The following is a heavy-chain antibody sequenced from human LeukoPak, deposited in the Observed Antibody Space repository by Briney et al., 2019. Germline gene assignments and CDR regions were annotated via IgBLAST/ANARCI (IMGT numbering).Heavy chain of an antibody. J-gene: IGHJ3*02. Sequence: GGSLRLSCAASGFTLSNAWMSWVRQAPGKGLEWVSVIYSGGSTYYADSVKGRFTISRDNSKNTLYLQMNSLRAEDTAVYYCARALFASGAFDIWGQGTMVTVSS. CDR3: ARALFASGAFDI. CDR2: IYSGGST. V-gene: IGHV3-66*01. CDR1: GFTLSNAW.